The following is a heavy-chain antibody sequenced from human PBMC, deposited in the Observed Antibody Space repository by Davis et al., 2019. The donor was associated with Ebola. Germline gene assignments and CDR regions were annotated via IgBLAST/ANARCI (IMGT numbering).Heavy chain of an antibody. V-gene: IGHV1-2*06. CDR1: GYTFTDYY. Sequence: ASVKVSCKASGYTFTDYYIHWVRQAGQGLEWMGRINPNGGGTNYAQKFQGRVTVTWDTSISTAYMELSGLRSDDAAVYYCARGNYGDYIVLYYYNMDVWGQGTTVTVSS. CDR2: INPNGGGT. J-gene: IGHJ6*02. D-gene: IGHD4-17*01. CDR3: ARGNYGDYIVLYYYNMDV.